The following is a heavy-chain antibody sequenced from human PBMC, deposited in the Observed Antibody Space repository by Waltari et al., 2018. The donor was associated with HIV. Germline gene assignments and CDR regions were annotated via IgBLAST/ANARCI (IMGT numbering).Heavy chain of an antibody. CDR2: IKQDGSEE. Sequence: EVHLVESGGGLVQPGGSLRLSCAASGFTFSSYWMYWVRQAPGKGLEWVANIKQDGSEENYVDSVKGRFTISRDNAKNSMYLQRNSLRAEDTAVYYCTTPVTTRGWGQGTLVTVSS. D-gene: IGHD4-17*01. CDR1: GFTFSSYW. CDR3: TTPVTTRG. V-gene: IGHV3-7*03. J-gene: IGHJ4*02.